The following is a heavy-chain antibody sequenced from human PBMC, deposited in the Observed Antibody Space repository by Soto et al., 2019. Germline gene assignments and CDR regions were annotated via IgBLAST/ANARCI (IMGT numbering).Heavy chain of an antibody. J-gene: IGHJ4*02. CDR3: ARGIGQQLTTIDY. CDR1: GGSISSSSYY. D-gene: IGHD6-13*01. Sequence: PSETLSLTCTVSGGSISSSSYYWGWIRQPPGKGLEWIESIYYSGSTYYNPSLKSRVTISVDTSKNQFSLKLSSVTAADTAVYYCARGIGQQLTTIDYWAQRTLVTVSS. CDR2: IYYSGST. V-gene: IGHV4-39*07.